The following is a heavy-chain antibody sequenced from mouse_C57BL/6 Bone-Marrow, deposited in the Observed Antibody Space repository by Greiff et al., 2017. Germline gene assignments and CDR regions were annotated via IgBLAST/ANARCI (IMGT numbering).Heavy chain of an antibody. Sequence: QVQLQQPGAELVKPGASVKLSCKASGYTFTSYWMHWVKQRPGRGLEWIGRIDPNSGGTKYNEKFKSKATLTVDKPSSTAYMQLSSLTSEDSAASCCAGSGLRRDAWFAYWGQGTLVTVSA. V-gene: IGHV1-72*01. CDR2: IDPNSGGT. J-gene: IGHJ3*01. CDR3: AGSGLRRDAWFAY. D-gene: IGHD2-12*01. CDR1: GYTFTSYW.